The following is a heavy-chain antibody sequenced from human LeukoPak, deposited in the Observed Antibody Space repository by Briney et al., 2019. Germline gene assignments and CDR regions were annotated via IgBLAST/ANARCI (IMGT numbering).Heavy chain of an antibody. CDR3: AKSYGGYVLDY. D-gene: IGHD5-12*01. Sequence: SETLSLTCTVSGGSISSYYWSWIRQPAGKGLEWIGRISTRGSTNYNPSLKGRGTMSLDTFKNQLSLQLSSVTAADTAVYYCAKSYGGYVLDYWGQGTLVTVSS. CDR2: ISTRGST. J-gene: IGHJ4*02. CDR1: GGSISSYY. V-gene: IGHV4-4*07.